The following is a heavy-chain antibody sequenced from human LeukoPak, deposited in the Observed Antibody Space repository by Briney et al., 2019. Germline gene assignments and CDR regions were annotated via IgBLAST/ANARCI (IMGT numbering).Heavy chain of an antibody. CDR2: IYTSGST. CDR3: ARENYYDSSGYYSGYYGMDV. Sequence: SETLSLTCTVSGGSISSYYWSWIRQPAGKGLEWIGRIYTSGSTNYNPSLKGRVTMSVDTSKNQFSLKLSSVTAADTAVYYCARENYYDSSGYYSGYYGMDVWGQGTTVTVSS. CDR1: GGSISSYY. J-gene: IGHJ6*02. V-gene: IGHV4-4*07. D-gene: IGHD3-22*01.